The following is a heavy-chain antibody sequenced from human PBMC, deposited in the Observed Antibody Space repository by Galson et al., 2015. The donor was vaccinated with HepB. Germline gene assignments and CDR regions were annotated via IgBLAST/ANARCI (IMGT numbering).Heavy chain of an antibody. CDR3: TRERVEWFGYGGDSYPGYYYYAMDV. J-gene: IGHJ6*02. D-gene: IGHD2-21*02. Sequence: SPRLSCAASGFAFYNYGMHWVRQASGKGLEWVAVISYDGSIKFYADSVKGRFTISRHDSKNTLYLQMNSLRAEDTALYYCTRERVEWFGYGGDSYPGYYYYAMDVWGQGTTVTVSS. CDR1: GFAFYNYG. CDR2: ISYDGSIK. V-gene: IGHV3-30*03.